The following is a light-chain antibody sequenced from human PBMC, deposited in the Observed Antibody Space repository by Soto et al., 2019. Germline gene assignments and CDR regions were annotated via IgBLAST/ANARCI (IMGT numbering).Light chain of an antibody. V-gene: IGLV2-14*01. CDR1: TSDIGGYNF. CDR2: DVR. J-gene: IGLJ1*01. Sequence: QSALTQPASVSGSPGQSITISCTGTTSDIGGYNFVSWYQQHPGKAPKLLIYDVRNRPSGVSNRFSGSKSGNTASLTISGLQAEDEADYYCNSYRTISTYVFGSGTKVHRP. CDR3: NSYRTISTYV.